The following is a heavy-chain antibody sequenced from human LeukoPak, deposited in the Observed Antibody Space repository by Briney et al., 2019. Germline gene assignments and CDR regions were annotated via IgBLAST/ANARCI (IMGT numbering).Heavy chain of an antibody. CDR1: GFTFSSYA. V-gene: IGHV3-23*01. J-gene: IGHJ6*02. CDR2: ISGSGGST. Sequence: GGSLRLSCAASGFTFSSYAMSWVRQAPGKGLEWVSAISGSGGSTYYADSVKGRFTISRDNSKNTLYLQMNSLRAEDTAVYYCEKSVVTAIPYYFGMHVWGQGTTVTVCS. D-gene: IGHD2-21*02. CDR3: EKSVVTAIPYYFGMHV.